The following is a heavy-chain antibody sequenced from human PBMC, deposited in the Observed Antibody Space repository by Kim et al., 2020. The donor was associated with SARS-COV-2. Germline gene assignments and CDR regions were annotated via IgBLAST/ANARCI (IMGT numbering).Heavy chain of an antibody. D-gene: IGHD5-18*01. V-gene: IGHV4-59*01. CDR1: GGSISSFY. CDR2: IYYSGGP. Sequence: SETLSLTCTVSGGSISSFYWSWIRQPPGKGLEWIGYIYYSGGPNYNPSLKSRVTISVDTSKNQFSLKVSSVTAADTAAYYCARGGYSSGLDYWGQGTLVTVSS. J-gene: IGHJ4*02. CDR3: ARGGYSSGLDY.